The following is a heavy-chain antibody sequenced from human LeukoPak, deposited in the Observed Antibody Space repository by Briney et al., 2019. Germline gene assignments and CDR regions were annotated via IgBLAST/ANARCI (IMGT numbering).Heavy chain of an antibody. CDR2: IIPIFGTA. Sequence: ASVTVSCKASGYTFTVYYIHWVRQAPGQGLEWMGGIIPIFGTANYAQKFQGRVTITTDESTSTAYMELSSLRSEDTAVYYCARALGGYYYYMDVWGKGTTVTVSS. D-gene: IGHD2-15*01. CDR3: ARALGGYYYYMDV. CDR1: GYTFTVYY. J-gene: IGHJ6*03. V-gene: IGHV1-69*05.